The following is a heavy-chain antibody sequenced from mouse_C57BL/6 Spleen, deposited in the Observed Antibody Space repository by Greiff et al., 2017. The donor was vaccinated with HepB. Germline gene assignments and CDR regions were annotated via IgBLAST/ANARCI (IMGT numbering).Heavy chain of an antibody. Sequence: DVQLVESGRDLVKPGGSLKLSCAASGFTFSSYGMSWVRQTPDKRLEWVATISSGGSYTYYPDSVKGRFTISRDNAKNTLYLQMSSMKSEDPAMYYCASMYYDYNYAMDYWGQGTSVTVSS. CDR3: ASMYYDYNYAMDY. D-gene: IGHD2-4*01. CDR1: GFTFSSYG. CDR2: ISSGGSYT. J-gene: IGHJ4*01. V-gene: IGHV5-6*01.